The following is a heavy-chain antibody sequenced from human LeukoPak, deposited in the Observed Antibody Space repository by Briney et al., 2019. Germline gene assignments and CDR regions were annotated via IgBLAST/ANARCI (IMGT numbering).Heavy chain of an antibody. CDR1: GFIFSIYG. CDR2: IRFDGSNQ. Sequence: HPGGSLRLSCAASGFIFSIYGLHWVRQAPGKGLEWVAFIRFDGSNQYYADSVKGRFTIFRDNSKNTLYLQMNSLRPEDTAVYYCAKDQDGYIYNRFDYWGQGSLVTVSS. V-gene: IGHV3-30*02. D-gene: IGHD5-24*01. J-gene: IGHJ4*02. CDR3: AKDQDGYIYNRFDY.